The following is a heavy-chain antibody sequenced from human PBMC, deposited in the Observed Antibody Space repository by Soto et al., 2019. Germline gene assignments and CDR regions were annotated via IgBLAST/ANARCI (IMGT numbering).Heavy chain of an antibody. CDR2: ISYDGSNK. Sequence: QVQLVESGGGVVQPGRSLRLSCAASGFTFSSYGMHWVRQAPGKGLEWVAVISYDGSNKYYADSVKGRFTISRDNSKNTLYLQMNSLRAEDTAVYYCAKACGGDCYSAQPDYWGQGTLVTVSS. CDR3: AKACGGDCYSAQPDY. CDR1: GFTFSSYG. D-gene: IGHD2-21*02. J-gene: IGHJ4*02. V-gene: IGHV3-30*18.